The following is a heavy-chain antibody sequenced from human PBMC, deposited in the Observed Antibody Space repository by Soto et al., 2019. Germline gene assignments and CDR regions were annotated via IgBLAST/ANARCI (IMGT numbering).Heavy chain of an antibody. CDR3: TKAPGIAVSNDI. D-gene: IGHD6-19*01. J-gene: IGHJ3*02. V-gene: IGHV1-18*01. Sequence: ASVKVSCKAFGYTFKSYVISWVLQAPGQGLEWMAWISAYNGNTNYAQKLQGRVTMTTDTSTSTAYMELRSLRSDDTAVYYCTKAPGIAVSNDIWGQGTMVTVS. CDR2: ISAYNGNT. CDR1: GYTFKSYV.